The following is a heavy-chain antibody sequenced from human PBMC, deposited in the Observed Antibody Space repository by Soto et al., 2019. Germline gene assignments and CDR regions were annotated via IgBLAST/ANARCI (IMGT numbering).Heavy chain of an antibody. CDR2: VSGSGSSP. V-gene: IGHV3-23*01. Sequence: GGSLRLSCAASGFTFSSYSMNWVRQAPGKGLEWVSGVSGSGSSPYYADSVKGRLTISKDKSKNTLYLDLNNLRSEDTAVYFCVKGKESGYRGAFDSWGQGTMVTVSS. CDR3: VKGKESGYRGAFDS. D-gene: IGHD5-18*01. CDR1: GFTFSSYS. J-gene: IGHJ4*02.